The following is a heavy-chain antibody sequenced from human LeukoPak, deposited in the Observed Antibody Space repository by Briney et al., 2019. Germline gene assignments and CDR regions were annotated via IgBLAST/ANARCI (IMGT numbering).Heavy chain of an antibody. CDR1: GYFFSNYW. D-gene: IGHD1/OR15-1a*01. J-gene: IGHJ3*02. CDR2: FHPGDSDS. Sequence: PGESLKISCKGSGYFFSNYWIGWVRQMPGKGLEWMGIFHPGDSDSRYSPSFRGQVTISADKSISTAYLQWRSLKASDTAMYYCARHWDGTNEGVTTHDDAFDIWGQGTMVTVSS. CDR3: ARHWDGTNEGVTTHDDAFDI. V-gene: IGHV5-51*01.